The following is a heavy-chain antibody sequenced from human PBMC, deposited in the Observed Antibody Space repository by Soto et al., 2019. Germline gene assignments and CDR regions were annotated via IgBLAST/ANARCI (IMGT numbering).Heavy chain of an antibody. Sequence: PSQTLSLTCAISGDSVSSNSAAWNWIRQSPSRGLEWLGRTYYRSKWYNDYAVSVKSRITINPDTSKNQFSLQLNSVTPEDTAVYYCARGSGYSSGWYGGDYYGMDVWGQGTTVTVSS. CDR3: ARGSGYSSGWYGGDYYGMDV. CDR2: TYYRSKWYN. V-gene: IGHV6-1*01. D-gene: IGHD6-19*01. CDR1: GDSVSSNSAA. J-gene: IGHJ6*02.